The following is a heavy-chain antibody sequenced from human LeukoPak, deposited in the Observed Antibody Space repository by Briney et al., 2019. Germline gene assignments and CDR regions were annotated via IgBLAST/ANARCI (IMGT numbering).Heavy chain of an antibody. CDR1: GFTFSNYA. CDR2: IGGSDGST. V-gene: IGHV3-23*01. J-gene: IGHJ4*02. CDR3: AKGGSGSYYGIGY. Sequence: GGSLRLSCAASGFTFSNYAMGWVRQAPGKGLEWVSSIGGSDGSTFYLDSVKGLFTISRDNSKNTLYLQMNSLRAEDTAVYYCAKGGSGSYYGIGYWGQGTLVTVSS. D-gene: IGHD1-26*01.